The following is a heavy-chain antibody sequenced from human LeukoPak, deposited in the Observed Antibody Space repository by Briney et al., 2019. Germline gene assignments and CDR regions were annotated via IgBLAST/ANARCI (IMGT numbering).Heavy chain of an antibody. CDR1: GFTFSSYG. D-gene: IGHD6-13*01. CDR2: ISYDGSNK. Sequence: GGSLRLSCAASGFTFSSYGMHWVRHAPGKGLEWVAVISYDGSNKYYADSVKGRFTISRDNSKNTLYLQMNSPRAEDTAVYYCAKGSSWDLWGQGTLVTVSS. CDR3: AKGSSWDL. J-gene: IGHJ5*02. V-gene: IGHV3-30*18.